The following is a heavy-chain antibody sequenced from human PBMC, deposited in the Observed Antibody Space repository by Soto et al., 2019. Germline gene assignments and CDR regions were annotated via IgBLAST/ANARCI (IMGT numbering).Heavy chain of an antibody. CDR1: GCTFSSYS. Sequence: WGSLRLPCSASGCTFSSYSMNCVRQSSGKGLEWVSYISISSSYIYYADSVKGRFTISRDNAKNSMYLEMNGLRNEDTAVYYYARPSLKTAYAHRQYGIDVGGQGTTLNVSS. CDR2: ISISSSYI. V-gene: IGHV3-21*01. J-gene: IGHJ6*02. D-gene: IGHD3-16*01. CDR3: ARPSLKTAYAHRQYGIDV.